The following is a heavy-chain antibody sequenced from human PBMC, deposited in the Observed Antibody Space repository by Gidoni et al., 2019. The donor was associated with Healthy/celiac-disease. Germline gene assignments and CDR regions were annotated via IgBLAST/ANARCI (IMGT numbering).Heavy chain of an antibody. CDR3: ARTYGSGSSMDV. CDR2: ISSSSSYI. J-gene: IGHJ6*02. Sequence: EVQLVESGGGLVKPGGSLSLACAASGFTFSSYSMNWVRQAPGKGLEWVSSISSSSSYIYYADSVKGRFTISRDNAKNSLYLQMNSLRAEDTAVYYCARTYGSGSSMDVWGQGTTVTVSS. CDR1: GFTFSSYS. D-gene: IGHD3-10*01. V-gene: IGHV3-21*01.